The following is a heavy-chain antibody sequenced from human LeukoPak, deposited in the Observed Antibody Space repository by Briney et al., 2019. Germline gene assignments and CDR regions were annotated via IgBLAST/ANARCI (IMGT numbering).Heavy chain of an antibody. V-gene: IGHV1-69*05. CDR2: IIPIFGTA. J-gene: IGHJ4*02. CDR1: GGTFSSYA. CDR3: ARDQQYSSSWYYFDY. D-gene: IGHD6-13*01. Sequence: GASVKVSCKASGGTFSSYAISWVRQAPGQGLEWMGGIIPIFGTANYAQKFQGRVTITRDTSASTAYMELSSLRSEDTAVYYCARDQQYSSSWYYFDYWGQGTLVTVSS.